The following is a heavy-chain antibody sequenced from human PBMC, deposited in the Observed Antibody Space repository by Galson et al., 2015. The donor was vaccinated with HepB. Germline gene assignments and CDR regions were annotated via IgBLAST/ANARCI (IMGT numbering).Heavy chain of an antibody. CDR1: GFTFSSYG. CDR3: ARAGGNYYDFWSGSNYYYYYGMDV. Sequence: SLRLSCAASGFTFSSYGMHWVRQAPGKGLERVAVIWYDGSNKYYADSVKGRFTISRDNSKNTLYLQMNSLRAEDTAVYYCARAGGNYYDFWSGSNYYYYYGMDVWGQGTTVTVSS. J-gene: IGHJ6*02. V-gene: IGHV3-33*01. D-gene: IGHD3-3*01. CDR2: IWYDGSNK.